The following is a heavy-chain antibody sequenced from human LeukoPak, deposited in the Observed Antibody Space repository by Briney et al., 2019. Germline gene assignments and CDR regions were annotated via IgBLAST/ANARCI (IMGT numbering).Heavy chain of an antibody. Sequence: PGGSLRLSCAASGFTLRYYWMHWVRQAPGKGLVWVSRGEGDGSTSTYADSVKGRFTISRDTAKNTLYLQMNSLRAEDTAVYYCTTTDHFDYWGQGTLVTVSS. CDR1: GFTLRYYW. J-gene: IGHJ4*02. V-gene: IGHV3-74*03. CDR2: GEGDGSTS. CDR3: TTTDHFDY.